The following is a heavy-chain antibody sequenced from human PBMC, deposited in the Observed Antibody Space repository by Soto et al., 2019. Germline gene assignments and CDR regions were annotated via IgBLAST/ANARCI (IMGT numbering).Heavy chain of an antibody. CDR2: IIPIFGTA. Sequence: ASVKVSCKASGGTFSSYAISWVRQAPGQGLEWMGGIIPIFGTANYAQKFQGRVTITADESTSTAYMELSSLRSEDTAVYYCARCLPVEGYYYYGMDVWGQGTTVTVSS. D-gene: IGHD6-19*01. V-gene: IGHV1-69*13. J-gene: IGHJ6*02. CDR3: ARCLPVEGYYYYGMDV. CDR1: GGTFSSYA.